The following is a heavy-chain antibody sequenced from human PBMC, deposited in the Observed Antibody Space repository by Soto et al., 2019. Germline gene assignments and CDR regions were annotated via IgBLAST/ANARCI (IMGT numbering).Heavy chain of an antibody. Sequence: SETLSLTCTVSGGSIISGDYYWIWIRQPPGKGLEWIGYIYYSGSTYYNPSLKSRVTISVDTSKNQFSLKLSSVTAADTAVYYCASNPTPDYDILTGYYKTTDYYGMDVWGQGTTVTVSS. CDR1: GGSIISGDYY. J-gene: IGHJ6*02. D-gene: IGHD3-9*01. CDR2: IYYSGST. V-gene: IGHV4-30-4*01. CDR3: ASNPTPDYDILTGYYKTTDYYGMDV.